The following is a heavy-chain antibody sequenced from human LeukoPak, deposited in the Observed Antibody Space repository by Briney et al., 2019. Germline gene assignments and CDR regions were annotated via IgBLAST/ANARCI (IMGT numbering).Heavy chain of an antibody. CDR1: GFTFSSYW. D-gene: IGHD4-17*01. CDR2: INSDGSSS. Sequence: GGSRRLSCAVSGFTFSSYWMYWVRQAPGKGLVWVSGINSDGSSSSYADSVEGRFTISRDNAKNTLYLQMNSLRAEDTAVYYCARGDYGEKGGVFDIWGQGTMVTVSS. J-gene: IGHJ3*02. V-gene: IGHV3-74*01. CDR3: ARGDYGEKGGVFDI.